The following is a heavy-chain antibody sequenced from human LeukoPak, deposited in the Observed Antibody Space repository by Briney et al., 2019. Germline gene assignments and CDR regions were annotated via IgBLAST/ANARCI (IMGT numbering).Heavy chain of an antibody. V-gene: IGHV3-23*01. D-gene: IGHD2-2*01. Sequence: GGSLGLSCAASGFTFSSYAMSWVRQAPGKGLEWVSAISGSGGSTYYADSVKGRFTISRDNSKNTLYLQMNSLRAEDTAVYYCAKVAGYCSSTSCAKYRYYFDYWGQGTLVTVSS. CDR3: AKVAGYCSSTSCAKYRYYFDY. J-gene: IGHJ4*02. CDR1: GFTFSSYA. CDR2: ISGSGGST.